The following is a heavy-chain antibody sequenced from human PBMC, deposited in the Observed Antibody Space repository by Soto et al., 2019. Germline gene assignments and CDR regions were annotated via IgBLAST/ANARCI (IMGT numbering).Heavy chain of an antibody. CDR1: GFTFSSYS. D-gene: IGHD3-10*01. Sequence: GGSLRLSCAASGFTFSSYSMNWVRQAPGKGLEWVSSISSSSSYIYYADSVKGRFTISRDNAKNSLYLQMNSLRAEDTAVYYCARGGTESSGSYFNSFDPWGQGTLVTVSS. V-gene: IGHV3-21*01. CDR3: ARGGTESSGSYFNSFDP. CDR2: ISSSSSYI. J-gene: IGHJ5*02.